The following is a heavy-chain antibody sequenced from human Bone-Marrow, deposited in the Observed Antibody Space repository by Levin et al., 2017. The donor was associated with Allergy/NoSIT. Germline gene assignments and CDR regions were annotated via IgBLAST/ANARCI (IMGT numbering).Heavy chain of an antibody. CDR1: GFTFSTYG. CDR3: ARADITLTHFDG. J-gene: IGHJ4*02. V-gene: IGHV3-30-3*01. D-gene: IGHD3-16*01. Sequence: GESLKISCAASGFTFSTYGVHWVRQAPGKGLEWVAIISYDGSSKFYADSVKGRFTISRDNSMNTLFLQMNSLRTEDTAVYYCARADITLTHFDGWGQGTLVTVSS. CDR2: ISYDGSSK.